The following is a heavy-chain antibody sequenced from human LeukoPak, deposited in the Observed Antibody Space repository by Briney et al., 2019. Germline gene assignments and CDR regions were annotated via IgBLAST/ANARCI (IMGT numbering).Heavy chain of an antibody. D-gene: IGHD1-7*01. CDR3: ACGRIWNYLTFDY. J-gene: IGHJ4*02. V-gene: IGHV4-34*01. CDR1: GGSFSGYY. Sequence: KPSETLSLTCAVYGGSFSGYYWSWIRQPPGKGLEWIGEINHSGSTNYNPSLKSRVTISVDTSKNQFSLKLSSVTAADTAVYYCACGRIWNYLTFDYWGQGTLVTVSS. CDR2: INHSGST.